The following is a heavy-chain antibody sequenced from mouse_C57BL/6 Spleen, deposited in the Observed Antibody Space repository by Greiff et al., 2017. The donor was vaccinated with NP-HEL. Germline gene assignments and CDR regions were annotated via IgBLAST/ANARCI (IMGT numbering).Heavy chain of an antibody. CDR2: INPNNGGT. CDR1: GYTFTDYY. D-gene: IGHD2-3*01. J-gene: IGHJ3*01. CDR3: AREDDGYYEAY. Sequence: EVQLQQSGPELVKPGASVKISCKASGYTFTDYYMNWVKQSHGKSLEWIGDINPNNGGTSYNQKFKGKATLTVDKSSSTAYMELRSLTSEDSAVYYCAREDDGYYEAYWGQGTLVTVSA. V-gene: IGHV1-26*01.